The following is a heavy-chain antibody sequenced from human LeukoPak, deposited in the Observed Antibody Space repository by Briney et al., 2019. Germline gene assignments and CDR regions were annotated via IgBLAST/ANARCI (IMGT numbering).Heavy chain of an antibody. Sequence: ASVKVSCKASGYTFTSYYMHWVRQAPGQGLEWVGIINPSGGSTSYAQKFQGRVTITRDTSTSTVYMELSSLRSGDTAVYYCAITGGYYYDSSGYYPYFDCWGQGTLVTVSS. CDR3: AITGGYYYDSSGYYPYFDC. D-gene: IGHD3-22*01. CDR1: GYTFTSYY. J-gene: IGHJ4*02. CDR2: INPSGGST. V-gene: IGHV1-46*01.